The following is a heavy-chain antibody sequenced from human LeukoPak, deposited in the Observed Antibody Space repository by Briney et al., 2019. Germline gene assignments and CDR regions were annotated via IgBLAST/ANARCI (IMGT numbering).Heavy chain of an antibody. CDR3: ARGELLDS. V-gene: IGHV1-18*01. J-gene: IGHJ4*02. Sequence: ASVKVSCKASGYTFTTNGIGWVRQAPGQGLEWMGWISPYNDDTRYAQHFQGRLTMTTDTYMNTAYMELRSLRSDDTAVYYCARGELLDSWGQGTLVTVSS. D-gene: IGHD1-7*01. CDR2: ISPYNDDT. CDR1: GYTFTTNG.